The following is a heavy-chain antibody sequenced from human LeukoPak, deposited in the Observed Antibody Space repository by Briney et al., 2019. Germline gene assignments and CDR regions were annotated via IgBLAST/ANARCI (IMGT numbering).Heavy chain of an antibody. CDR1: GFTFSSYS. CDR3: ARSPYYYDSSGYYVD. CDR2: MSSSSSYI. V-gene: IGHV3-21*01. Sequence: GGSLRLSCAASGFTFSSYSMNWVRQAPGKGLEWVSSMSSSSSYIYYADSVKGRFTISRDNAKNSLYLQMNSLRAEDTAVYYCARSPYYYDSSGYYVDWGQGTLVTVSS. D-gene: IGHD3-22*01. J-gene: IGHJ4*02.